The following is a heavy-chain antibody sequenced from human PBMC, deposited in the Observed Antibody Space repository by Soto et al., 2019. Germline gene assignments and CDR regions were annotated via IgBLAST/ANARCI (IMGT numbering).Heavy chain of an antibody. Sequence: PGGSLRLSCAASGFTVSSNYMSWVRQAPGKGLEWVSVIYSGGSTYYADSVKGRFTISRDNSKNTLYLQMNSLRAEDTAVYYCARVTAAAGTHFDYWGQGTLVTVSS. D-gene: IGHD6-13*01. CDR2: IYSGGST. V-gene: IGHV3-66*01. J-gene: IGHJ4*02. CDR1: GFTVSSNY. CDR3: ARVTAAAGTHFDY.